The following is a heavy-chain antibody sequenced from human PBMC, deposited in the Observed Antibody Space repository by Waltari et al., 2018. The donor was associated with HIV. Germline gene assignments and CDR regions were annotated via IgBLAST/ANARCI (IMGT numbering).Heavy chain of an antibody. D-gene: IGHD6-6*01. CDR1: GGSVNSYY. CDR2: IYPDGGT. J-gene: IGHJ4*02. CDR3: ARTLGFGSSSY. V-gene: IGHV4-4*07. Sequence: RLQESGPRLVQPSETLSPTCSVSGGSVNSYYWSWIRLPAGKGLEWIGRIYPDGGTNYSPSLKSRVTMSINKSKNQFSLNLNSVTAADTAVYYCARTLGFGSSSYWGRGTLVTVSS.